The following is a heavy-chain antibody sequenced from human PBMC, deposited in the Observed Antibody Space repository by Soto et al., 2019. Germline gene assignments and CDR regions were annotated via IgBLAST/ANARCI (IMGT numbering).Heavy chain of an antibody. V-gene: IGHV3-48*01. CDR1: GFTFSNYS. D-gene: IGHD2-8*02. J-gene: IGHJ4*02. CDR2: ISSSSSAR. CDR3: ARHEASTGTTT. Sequence: SLRLSCAASGFTFSNYSMNWVRQAPGKGLEWVSYISSSSSARYYADSVKGRFTISRDKAKNSLYLQMNSLRAEDTAVYYCARHEASTGTTTWGQGTLVTVSS.